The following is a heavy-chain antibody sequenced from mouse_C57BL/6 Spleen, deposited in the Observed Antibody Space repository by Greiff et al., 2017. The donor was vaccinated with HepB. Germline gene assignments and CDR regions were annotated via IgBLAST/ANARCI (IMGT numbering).Heavy chain of an antibody. CDR2: INPGSGGT. J-gene: IGHJ1*03. D-gene: IGHD1-1*01. V-gene: IGHV1-54*01. CDR1: GYAFTNYL. Sequence: QVQLKESGAELVRPGTSVKVSCKASGYAFTNYLIEWVKQRPGQGLEWIGVINPGSGGTNYNEKFKGKATLTADKSSSTAYMQLSSLTSEDSAVYFCAREITTVVPPHWYFDVWGTGTTVTVSS. CDR3: AREITTVVPPHWYFDV.